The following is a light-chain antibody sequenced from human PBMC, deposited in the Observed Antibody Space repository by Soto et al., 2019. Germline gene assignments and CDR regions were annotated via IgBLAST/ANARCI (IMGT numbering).Light chain of an antibody. CDR3: QQYGSASTT. CDR1: RDDSSGH. J-gene: IGKJ5*01. CDR2: GAS. Sequence: EVVVTQSPGTLSLSPGARATLSCRASRDDSSGHLAWYQQKPGQAPRLLIYGASSRATGIPDRFTGSGSGTDFTLTISSLEPEDFALYHCQQYGSASTTFGQGTRLEIK. V-gene: IGKV3-20*01.